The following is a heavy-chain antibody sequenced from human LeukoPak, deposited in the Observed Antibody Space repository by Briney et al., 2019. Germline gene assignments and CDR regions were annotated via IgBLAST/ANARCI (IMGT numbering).Heavy chain of an antibody. Sequence: GGSLRLSCAASGFTFSSYGMHWVRQAPGKGLEWVAVISYDGSNKYYADSVKGRFTISRDNSKNTLYLQMNSLRAEDTAVYYCAAVLAAAGAFDYWGQGTLVTVSS. D-gene: IGHD6-13*01. CDR3: AAVLAAAGAFDY. J-gene: IGHJ4*02. V-gene: IGHV3-30*03. CDR1: GFTFSSYG. CDR2: ISYDGSNK.